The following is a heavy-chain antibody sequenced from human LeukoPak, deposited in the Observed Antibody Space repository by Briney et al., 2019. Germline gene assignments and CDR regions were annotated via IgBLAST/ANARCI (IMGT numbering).Heavy chain of an antibody. D-gene: IGHD6-13*01. V-gene: IGHV3-30-3*01. Sequence: GRSLRLSCAASGFTFSSYAMHWVRQAPGKGLEGVAGISYDGSNKYYADSVKGRVTISRDNSKNTLYLQMNSLRAEDTAVYYCAREPGTDYFDYWGQGTLVTVSS. CDR1: GFTFSSYA. CDR3: AREPGTDYFDY. J-gene: IGHJ4*02. CDR2: ISYDGSNK.